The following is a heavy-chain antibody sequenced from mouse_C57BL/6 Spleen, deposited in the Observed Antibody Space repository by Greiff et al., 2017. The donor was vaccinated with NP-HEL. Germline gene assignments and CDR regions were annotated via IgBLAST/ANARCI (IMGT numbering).Heavy chain of an antibody. CDR1: GYTFTDYE. J-gene: IGHJ2*01. D-gene: IGHD1-1*01. V-gene: IGHV1-15*01. CDR2: IDPETGGT. Sequence: VQLQQSGAELVRPGASVTLSCKASGYTFTDYEMHWVKQTPVHGLEWIGAIDPETGGTAYNQKFKGKAILTADKSSSTAYMELRSLTSEDSAVYYCTRGLSTVVAEGFDYWGQGTTLTVSS. CDR3: TRGLSTVVAEGFDY.